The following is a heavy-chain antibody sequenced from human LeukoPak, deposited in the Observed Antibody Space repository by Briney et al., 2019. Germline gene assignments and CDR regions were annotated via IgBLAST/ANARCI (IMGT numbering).Heavy chain of an antibody. D-gene: IGHD1-26*01. CDR2: IYPGDSDT. CDR3: ARHYLAYSGSQSPLFDY. Sequence: PGESLKISCKGSGYSFTTYWIGWVRQMPGKGLEWMGIIYPGDSDTRYSPSFQGQVTISADKSISTAYLQWSSLKASDTAVYYCARHYLAYSGSQSPLFDYWGQGTLVTVSS. V-gene: IGHV5-51*01. J-gene: IGHJ4*02. CDR1: GYSFTTYW.